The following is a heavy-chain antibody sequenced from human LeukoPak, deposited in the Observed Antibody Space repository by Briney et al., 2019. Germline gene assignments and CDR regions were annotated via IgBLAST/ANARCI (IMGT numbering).Heavy chain of an antibody. V-gene: IGHV4-39*01. J-gene: IGHJ4*02. CDR2: IYYSGST. Sequence: SETLSLTCTVSGGSISSYYWGWIRQPPGKGLEWIGSIYYSGSTYYNPSLKSRVTISVDTSKNQFSLKLDSVTATDTAIYYCVRQKQHCDGGSCFPPDCWGQGTLVTVSS. CDR1: GGSISSYY. CDR3: VRQKQHCDGGSCFPPDC. D-gene: IGHD2-15*01.